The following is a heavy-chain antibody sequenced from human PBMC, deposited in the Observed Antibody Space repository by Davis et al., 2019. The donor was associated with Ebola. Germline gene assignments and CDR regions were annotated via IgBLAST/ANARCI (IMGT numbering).Heavy chain of an antibody. CDR1: GYTFTGYY. CDR3: GRGEGLVALYYYYYGMDG. D-gene: IGHD2-8*02. J-gene: IGHJ6*02. Sequence: ASVKVSCKASGYTFTGYYMHWVRQAPGQGLEWMGWINPNSGGTNYAQKFQGWVTMTRDTSISTAYMELSRLRSDDTAVYYCGRGEGLVALYYYYYGMDGWGQGTTVTVSS. V-gene: IGHV1-2*04. CDR2: INPNSGGT.